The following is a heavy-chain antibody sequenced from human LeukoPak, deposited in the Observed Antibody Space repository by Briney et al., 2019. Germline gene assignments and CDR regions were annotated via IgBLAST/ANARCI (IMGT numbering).Heavy chain of an antibody. V-gene: IGHV3-21*01. CDR1: GFTFSSYS. J-gene: IGHJ4*02. CDR2: ISSSSSYI. D-gene: IGHD1-7*01. CDR3: ARVSTGTTRGASDY. Sequence: PGGTLRLSCAASGFTFSSYSMNWVRQAPGKGLEWVSSISSSSSYIYYADSVKGRFTISRDNAKNSLYLQMNSLRAEDTAVYYCARVSTGTTRGASDYCGQGTLVTVSS.